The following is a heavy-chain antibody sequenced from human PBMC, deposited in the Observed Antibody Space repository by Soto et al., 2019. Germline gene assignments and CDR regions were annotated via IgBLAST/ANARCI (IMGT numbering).Heavy chain of an antibody. CDR3: TRFGTYYDTSGFLY. CDR2: INSDGSST. Sequence: GGSLRLSCAASGFTFSSNWMHWVRQAPGKGLVWVSRINSDGSSTDYADSVKGRFTISRDNAKSTLYLQMNSLRADDTAVYYCTRFGTYYDTSGFLYWGQGTLVTVS. J-gene: IGHJ4*02. D-gene: IGHD3-22*01. V-gene: IGHV3-74*01. CDR1: GFTFSSNW.